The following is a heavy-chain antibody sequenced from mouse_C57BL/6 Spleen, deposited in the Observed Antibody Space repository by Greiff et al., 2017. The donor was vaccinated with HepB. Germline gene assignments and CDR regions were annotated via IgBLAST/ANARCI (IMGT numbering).Heavy chain of an antibody. V-gene: IGHV1-80*01. Sequence: QVTLKVSGAELVKPGASVKISCKASGYAFSSYWMNWVKQRPGKGLEWIGQIYPGDGDTNYNGKFKGKATLTADKSSSTAYMQLSSLTSEDSAVYFCARRVLTGTDYWGQGTTLTVSS. D-gene: IGHD4-1*01. CDR1: GYAFSSYW. CDR3: ARRVLTGTDY. CDR2: IYPGDGDT. J-gene: IGHJ2*01.